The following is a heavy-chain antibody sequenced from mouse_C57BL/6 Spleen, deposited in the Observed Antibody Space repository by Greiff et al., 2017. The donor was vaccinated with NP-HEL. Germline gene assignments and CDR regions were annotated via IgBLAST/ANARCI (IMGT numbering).Heavy chain of an antibody. J-gene: IGHJ1*03. V-gene: IGHV1-80*01. CDR3: ARSSTVVATGDV. Sequence: QVQLQQSGAELVKPGASVKISCKASGYAFSSYWMNWVKQRPGKGLEWIGQIYPGDGDTNYNGKFKGNATLTADKSSSTAYMQLSSLTSEDSAVYFCARSSTVVATGDVWGTGTTVTVSS. D-gene: IGHD1-1*01. CDR2: IYPGDGDT. CDR1: GYAFSSYW.